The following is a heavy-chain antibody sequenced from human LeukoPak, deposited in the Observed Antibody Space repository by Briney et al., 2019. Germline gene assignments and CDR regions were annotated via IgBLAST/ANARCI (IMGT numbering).Heavy chain of an antibody. CDR2: IYYSGST. J-gene: IGHJ4*02. CDR3: ASVPGLVGYY. CDR1: GGSISSSSYY. V-gene: IGHV4-39*01. Sequence: SETLSLTCTVSGGSISSSSYYWGWIRQPPGKGLEWIGSIYYSGSTYYNPSLKSRVTISVDTSKNQFSLKLSSVTAADTAVYYCASVPGLVGYYWGQGTLLTVSS. D-gene: IGHD3-9*01.